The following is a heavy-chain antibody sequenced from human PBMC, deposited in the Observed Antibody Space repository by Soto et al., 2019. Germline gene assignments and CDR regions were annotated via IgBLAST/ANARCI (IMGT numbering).Heavy chain of an antibody. CDR2: TFPNGTT. V-gene: IGHV4-30-2*01. CDR3: ARSREFDY. J-gene: IGHJ4*02. CDR1: GGSLSGATYS. Sequence: TLSLTCAVSGGSLSGATYSWNWLRQPQGKGLEWIGYTFPNGTTYYNPSLESRVTISIDVPKNQFSLSLRSLTAADTAVYYCARSREFDYWSQGTLVTVSS.